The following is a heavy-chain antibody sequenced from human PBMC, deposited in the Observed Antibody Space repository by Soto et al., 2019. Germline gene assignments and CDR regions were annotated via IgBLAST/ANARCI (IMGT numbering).Heavy chain of an antibody. V-gene: IGHV4-59*02. CDR2: MHYTGFS. CDR1: GDSVTSHY. Sequence: ASETLSLTCSFSGDSVTSHYLTWIRQSPEKGLEWIGYMHYTGFSHYNPSLKSRLTISVDRSKNQFTLPLTSVTVADTAVYYCARGVLEWLLRDSYYDDLDGWGKGTTVTVSS. D-gene: IGHD3-3*01. CDR3: ARGVLEWLLRDSYYDDLDG. J-gene: IGHJ6*03.